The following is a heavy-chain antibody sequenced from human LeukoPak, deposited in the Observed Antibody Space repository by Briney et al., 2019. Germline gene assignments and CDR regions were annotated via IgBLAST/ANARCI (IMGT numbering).Heavy chain of an antibody. CDR1: GGSFSDYY. Sequence: SETLSLTCAVYGGSFSDYYWSWIRQPPGKGLEWIGEINHSGSTNYNPSLKSRVTISVDTSKNQFSLKLSSVTAADTAVYYCARGNRPYYDFWSGLAHNWFDPWGQGTLVTVSS. J-gene: IGHJ5*02. CDR3: ARGNRPYYDFWSGLAHNWFDP. V-gene: IGHV4-34*01. CDR2: INHSGST. D-gene: IGHD3-3*01.